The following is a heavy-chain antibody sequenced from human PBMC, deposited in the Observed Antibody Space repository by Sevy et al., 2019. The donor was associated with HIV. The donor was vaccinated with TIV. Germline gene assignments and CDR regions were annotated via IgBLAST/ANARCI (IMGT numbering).Heavy chain of an antibody. CDR3: ARGSGMVIGRFWYFDL. CDR1: NGSISNYY. J-gene: IGHJ2*01. CDR2: IHYSGST. Sequence: SETLSLTCTVSNGSISNYYWTWIRQPPGKGLEWIGSIHYSGSTNYNPSLKSRVTISGDTSKSQFSLKLNSVTAADTALYYCARGSGMVIGRFWYFDLWGRGTLVTVSS. V-gene: IGHV4-59*01. D-gene: IGHD2-21*01.